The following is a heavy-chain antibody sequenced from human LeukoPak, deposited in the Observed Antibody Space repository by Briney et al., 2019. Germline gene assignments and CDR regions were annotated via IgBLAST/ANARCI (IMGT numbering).Heavy chain of an antibody. V-gene: IGHV4-34*01. J-gene: IGHJ5*02. CDR1: GGSLSGYY. D-gene: IGHD3-16*01. Sequence: PSETLSLTCAVYGGSLSGYYWTWIRQAPGKGLEWIGEISHRGSANYNPSLKSRVTISVDIFKNHFSLKLTSVTAADMAVYYCASKAGGSRLYNWFDPWGQGTLVTVSS. CDR2: ISHRGSA. CDR3: ASKAGGSRLYNWFDP.